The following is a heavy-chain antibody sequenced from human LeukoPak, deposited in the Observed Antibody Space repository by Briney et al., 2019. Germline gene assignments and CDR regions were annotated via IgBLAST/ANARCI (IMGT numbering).Heavy chain of an antibody. CDR3: ARGGYCSGGSCYVLRYYYYYGMDV. D-gene: IGHD2-15*01. J-gene: IGHJ6*02. Sequence: SSETLSLTCDVSGGSISSGLYSWSWIRQPPGKGLEWIGYIYHTGSTYYNPSLKSRVTISVDTSKNQFSLKLSSVTAADTAVYYCARGGYCSGGSCYVLRYYYYYGMDVWGQGTTVTVSS. V-gene: IGHV4-30-2*01. CDR2: IYHTGST. CDR1: GGSISSGLYS.